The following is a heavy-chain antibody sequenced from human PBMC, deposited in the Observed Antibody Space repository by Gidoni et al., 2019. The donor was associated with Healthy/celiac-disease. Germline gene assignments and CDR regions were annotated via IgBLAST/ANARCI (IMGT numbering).Heavy chain of an antibody. Sequence: QVQLVESGGGVVQPGRSLRLSCASSGFPFRSYGMPWVRQAPGKGLEWVAVISYDGSNKYYADSVKGRFTISRDNSKNTLYLQMNSLRAEDTAVYYCAKAGSSGWYYFDYWGQGTLVTVSS. CDR1: GFPFRSYG. D-gene: IGHD6-19*01. CDR2: ISYDGSNK. J-gene: IGHJ4*02. CDR3: AKAGSSGWYYFDY. V-gene: IGHV3-30*18.